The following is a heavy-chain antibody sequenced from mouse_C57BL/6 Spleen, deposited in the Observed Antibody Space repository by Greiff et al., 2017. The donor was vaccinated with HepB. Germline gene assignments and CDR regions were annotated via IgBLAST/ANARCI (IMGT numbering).Heavy chain of an antibody. D-gene: IGHD1-1*01. CDR1: GYTFTSYW. V-gene: IGHV1-61*01. Sequence: VQLQQSGAELVRPGSSVKLSCKASGYTFTSYWMDWVKQRPGQGLEWIGNIYPSDSETHYNQKFKDKATLTVDKSSSTAYMQLSSLTSEDSAVYYCARGGITTVVAPDVWGTGTTVTVSS. CDR3: ARGGITTVVAPDV. J-gene: IGHJ1*03. CDR2: IYPSDSET.